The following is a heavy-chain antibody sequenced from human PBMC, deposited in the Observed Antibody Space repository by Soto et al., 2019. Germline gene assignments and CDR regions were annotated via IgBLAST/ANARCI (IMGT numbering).Heavy chain of an antibody. CDR1: GGTFSSYA. J-gene: IGHJ6*01. CDR3: ARSQGSSTSLEIYYDYYYCMDV. Sequence: QVQLVQSGAEVKKPGSSVKVSCKASGGTFSSYAISWVRQAPGQGLEWMGGIIPISDTTNYAQKFQGRVTITADDSASTAYMELSSLRSEDTAVYYCARSQGSSTSLEIYYDYYYCMDVWGQGTTVTVSS. D-gene: IGHD2-2*01. V-gene: IGHV1-69*01. CDR2: IIPISDTT.